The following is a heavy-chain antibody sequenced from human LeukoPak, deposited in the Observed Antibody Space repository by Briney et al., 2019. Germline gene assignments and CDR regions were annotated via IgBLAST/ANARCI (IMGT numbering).Heavy chain of an antibody. D-gene: IGHD2-21*01. Sequence: GGSLRLSCAASGFSFSRYAMNWVRQAPGKGLEWVSYINTDSSDIHYADSVKGRFTISRDNARNTLYLQLSSLRAEDSAVYYCARDTFHPGLIDSWGQGTLVTVSS. CDR3: ARDTFHPGLIDS. J-gene: IGHJ4*02. CDR2: INTDSSDI. CDR1: GFSFSRYA. V-gene: IGHV3-21*05.